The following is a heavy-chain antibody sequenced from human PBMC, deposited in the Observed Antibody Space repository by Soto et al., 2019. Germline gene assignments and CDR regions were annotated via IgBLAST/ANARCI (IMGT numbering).Heavy chain of an antibody. CDR2: IYYSGST. D-gene: IGHD3-22*01. CDR1: GGSISSGDYY. Sequence: SETLSLTCTVSGGSISSGDYYWSWIRQPPGKGLEWIGYIYYSGSTYYNPSLKSRVTISVDTSKNQFSLKLSSVTAADTAVYYCARGITYYYDSSGYTNNWFDPWGQGTLVTVSS. J-gene: IGHJ5*02. CDR3: ARGITYYYDSSGYTNNWFDP. V-gene: IGHV4-30-4*01.